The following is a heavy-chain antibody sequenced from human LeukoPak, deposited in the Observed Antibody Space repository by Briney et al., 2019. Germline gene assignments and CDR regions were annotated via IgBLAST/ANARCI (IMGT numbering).Heavy chain of an antibody. J-gene: IGHJ4*02. D-gene: IGHD3-9*01. CDR3: AKAEGYDILTGLDY. CDR1: GFTFSSYA. Sequence: GGSLRLSCATSGFTFSSYAMSWVRQAPGKGLEWVSGIGASGGSTYYADSVKGRFTISRDNSKITLYLQMNSLRTEDTAVYYCAKAEGYDILTGLDYWGQGTLATVSS. V-gene: IGHV3-23*01. CDR2: IGASGGST.